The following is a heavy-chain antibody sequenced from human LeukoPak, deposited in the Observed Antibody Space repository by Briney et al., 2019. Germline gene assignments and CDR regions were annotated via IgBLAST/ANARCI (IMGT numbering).Heavy chain of an antibody. J-gene: IGHJ4*02. V-gene: IGHV5-51*01. D-gene: IGHD6-6*01. Sequence: GESLKISCKGSGYSFTSYWIGWVRQMPGKGLEWMGIIYPGDSDTRYSPSFQGQVTISADKSISTAYLQWSSLKASDTAMYFCARQVSSSVGYFDYWGQGTLVTVSS. CDR3: ARQVSSSVGYFDY. CDR1: GYSFTSYW. CDR2: IYPGDSDT.